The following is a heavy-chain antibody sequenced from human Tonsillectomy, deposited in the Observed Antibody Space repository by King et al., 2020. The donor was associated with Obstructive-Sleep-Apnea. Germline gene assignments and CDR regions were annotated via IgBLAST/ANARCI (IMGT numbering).Heavy chain of an antibody. CDR2: ISYSGSA. J-gene: IGHJ2*01. Sequence: VQLQESGPGLVKPSETLSLTCTVSGASITTYYWSWIRQPPGKGLEWIGNISYSGSANYNPSLKSRVTMSVDTSKNHFSLRLSSVTAADTAVYYCASDHGAMVAGYWYFDLWGRGTLVTVSS. D-gene: IGHD5-18*01. V-gene: IGHV4-59*01. CDR1: GASITTYY. CDR3: ASDHGAMVAGYWYFDL.